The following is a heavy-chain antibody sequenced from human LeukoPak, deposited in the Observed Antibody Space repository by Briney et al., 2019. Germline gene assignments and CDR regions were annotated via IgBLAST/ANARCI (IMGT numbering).Heavy chain of an antibody. V-gene: IGHV1-24*01. Sequence: ASVRVSCKVSGYTLTELSMHWVRQAPGKGLEWTGGFDPEDGETIYAQKFQGRVTMTEDTSTDTAYMELRSLRSDDTAVYYCARAQYYYGSGSYSPLGYWGQGTLVTVSS. CDR3: ARAQYYYGSGSYSPLGY. J-gene: IGHJ4*02. CDR2: FDPEDGET. CDR1: GYTLTELS. D-gene: IGHD3-10*01.